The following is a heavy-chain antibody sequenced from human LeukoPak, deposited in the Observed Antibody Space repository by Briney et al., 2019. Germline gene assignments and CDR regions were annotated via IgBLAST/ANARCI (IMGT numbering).Heavy chain of an antibody. J-gene: IGHJ4*02. Sequence: GGSLRLSCAASGLTFSGYWMHWVRQAPGKGLVWVSCIKSDGSFTSIADSAKGRFTISRDNAKNTVYLQMNSLRAEDTAVYYCVRDNRSYNFDYWGQGTLVTVSS. CDR1: GLTFSGYW. CDR3: VRDNRSYNFDY. D-gene: IGHD1-26*01. V-gene: IGHV3-74*01. CDR2: IKSDGSFT.